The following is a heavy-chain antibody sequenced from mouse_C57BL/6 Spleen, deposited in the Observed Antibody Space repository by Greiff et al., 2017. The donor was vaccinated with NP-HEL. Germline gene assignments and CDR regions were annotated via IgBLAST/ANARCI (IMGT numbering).Heavy chain of an antibody. V-gene: IGHV5-16*01. CDR3: ARDRYYGYDY. D-gene: IGHD1-1*01. Sequence: EVKLMESEGGLVQPGSSMKLSCTASGFTFSDYYMAWVRQVPEKGLEWVANINYDGSSTYYLDSLKSRFIISRDNAKNILYLQMSSLKSEDTATYYCARDRYYGYDYWGQGTTLTVSS. CDR1: GFTFSDYY. CDR2: INYDGSST. J-gene: IGHJ2*01.